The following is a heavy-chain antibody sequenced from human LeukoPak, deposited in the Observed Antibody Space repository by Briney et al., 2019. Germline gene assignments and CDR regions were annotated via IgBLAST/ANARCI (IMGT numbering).Heavy chain of an antibody. Sequence: GGSLRLSCAASGFTFSSYSMNWVRQAPGKGLEWVSSISSSSSYIYYADSVKGRFTISRDNAKNSLYLQMNSLRAEDTAVYYFARDFVEVYALYYFDYWGQGTLVTVSS. J-gene: IGHJ4*02. D-gene: IGHD2-8*01. V-gene: IGHV3-21*01. CDR3: ARDFVEVYALYYFDY. CDR2: ISSSSSYI. CDR1: GFTFSSYS.